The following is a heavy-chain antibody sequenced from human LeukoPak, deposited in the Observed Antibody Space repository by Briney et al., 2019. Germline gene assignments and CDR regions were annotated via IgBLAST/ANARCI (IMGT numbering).Heavy chain of an antibody. V-gene: IGHV4-59*01. D-gene: IGHD6-13*01. Sequence: SETLSLTSDVSVGSISTYYWSWIRQPPRGGLEWSGYNYNSGTPNYNPALRSRVTVSVDRSKNQFSLRLTSVTAADTAVYYCARERASAGPHFDHWGRGILVAVSS. J-gene: IGHJ4*02. CDR1: VGSISTYY. CDR2: NYNSGTP. CDR3: ARERASAGPHFDH.